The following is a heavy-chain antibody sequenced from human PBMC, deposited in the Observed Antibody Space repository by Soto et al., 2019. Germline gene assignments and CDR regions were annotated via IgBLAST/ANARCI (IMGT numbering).Heavy chain of an antibody. Sequence: PSETLSLTCTVSGGSISSGGYYWSWIRQHPGKGLEWIGYIYYSGSTYYNPSLKSRVTISVDTSKNQFSLKLSSVTAADTAVYYCARETYYYDSSGPKYNWFDPWGQGTLVTVS. CDR2: IYYSGST. CDR3: ARETYYYDSSGPKYNWFDP. J-gene: IGHJ5*02. CDR1: GGSISSGGYY. V-gene: IGHV4-31*03. D-gene: IGHD3-22*01.